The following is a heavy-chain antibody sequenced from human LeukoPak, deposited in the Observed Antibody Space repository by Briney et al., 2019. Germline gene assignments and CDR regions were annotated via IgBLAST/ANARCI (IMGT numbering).Heavy chain of an antibody. CDR3: ARDPLGAFDI. D-gene: IGHD7-27*01. J-gene: IGHJ3*02. CDR1: GFTFSSYS. CDR2: ISSSSSYI. V-gene: IGHV3-21*01. Sequence: GGSLRLSCAASGFTFSSYSMNWVRQAPGKGLEWVSSISSSSSYIYYADSVKGRFTISRDNAKNSLYPQMNSLRAEDTAVYYCARDPLGAFDIWGQGTMVTVSS.